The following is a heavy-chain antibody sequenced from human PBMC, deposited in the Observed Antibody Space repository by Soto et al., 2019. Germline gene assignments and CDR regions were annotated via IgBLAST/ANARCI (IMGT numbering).Heavy chain of an antibody. J-gene: IGHJ4*02. CDR2: INPSGGST. D-gene: IGHD3-9*01. Sequence: ASVKVSCKASGGTFSSYAISWVRQAPGQGLEWMGIINPSGGSTSYAQKFQGRVTMTRDTSTSTVYMELSSLRFEDTAVYYCARVYYDILTGWDHYYFDYWGQGTLVTVSS. CDR3: ARVYYDILTGWDHYYFDY. CDR1: GGTFSSYA. V-gene: IGHV1-46*01.